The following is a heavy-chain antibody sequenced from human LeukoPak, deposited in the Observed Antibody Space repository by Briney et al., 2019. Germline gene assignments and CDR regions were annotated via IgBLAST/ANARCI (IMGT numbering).Heavy chain of an antibody. D-gene: IGHD3-22*01. V-gene: IGHV4-39*01. J-gene: IGHJ4*02. CDR3: VRVGNWDSSGYYYYFDY. CDR2: IYYSGST. Sequence: SETLSLTCTVSGGSISSSSYYWGWIRQPPGKGLEWIGSIYYSGSTYYNPSLKSRVTISVDTSKNQFSLKLSSVTAADTAVYYCVRVGNWDSSGYYYYFDYWGQGTLVTVSS. CDR1: GGSISSSSYY.